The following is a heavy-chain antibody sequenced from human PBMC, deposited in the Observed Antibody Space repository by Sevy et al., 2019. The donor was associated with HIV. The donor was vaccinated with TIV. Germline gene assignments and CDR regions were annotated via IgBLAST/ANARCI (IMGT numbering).Heavy chain of an antibody. J-gene: IGHJ5*01. V-gene: IGHV3-66*01. CDR1: GFTVSTNY. D-gene: IGHD2-21*02. CDR2: IYSGGST. CDR3: AREQTSLLTPSPGDF. Sequence: GGSLRLSCAASGFTVSTNYMSWVRQAPGKGLEWVSVIYSGGSTYYADSVKGRLTISRDNSKNTLYLHMNSLRAEDTAMYYCAREQTSLLTPSPGDFWGRGPQVTVSS.